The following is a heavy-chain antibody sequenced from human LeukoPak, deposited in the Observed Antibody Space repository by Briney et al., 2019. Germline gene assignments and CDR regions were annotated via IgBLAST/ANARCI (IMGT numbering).Heavy chain of an antibody. CDR1: GGSISSYY. CDR2: IYYSGST. D-gene: IGHD3-10*01. CDR3: AREGGYGSGSYYNLPDFDY. V-gene: IGHV4-59*01. Sequence: SETLSLTCTVSGGSISSYYWSWIRQPPGKGLEWIGYIYYSGSTNYNPSLKSRVTISVDTSKNQFSLTLSSVTAEDTAVYYCAREGGYGSGSYYNLPDFDYWGQGTLVTVSS. J-gene: IGHJ4*02.